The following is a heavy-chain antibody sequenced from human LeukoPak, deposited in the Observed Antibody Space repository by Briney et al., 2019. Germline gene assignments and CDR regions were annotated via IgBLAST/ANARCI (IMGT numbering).Heavy chain of an antibody. J-gene: IGHJ4*02. D-gene: IGHD4-23*01. CDR2: IYPGDSDT. CDR1: GYSFTSYW. V-gene: IGHV5-51*01. CDR3: ARLMTTVVTGFDY. Sequence: GESLKISCKASGYSFTSYWIGWVRQMPGKGLEWMGIIYPGDSDTRYSPSFQGQVTISADKSISTAYLQWSGLKASDTAIYYCARLMTTVVTGFDYWGQGTLVTVSS.